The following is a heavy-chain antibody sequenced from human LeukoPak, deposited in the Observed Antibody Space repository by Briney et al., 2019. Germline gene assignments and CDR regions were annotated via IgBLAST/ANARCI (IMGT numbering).Heavy chain of an antibody. CDR1: GFTFSSYA. J-gene: IGHJ3*02. CDR3: ARAGYSSSATLFDAFDI. D-gene: IGHD6-6*01. Sequence: GRSLRLSCAASGFTFSSYAMHWVRQAPGKGLEWVAVISYDGSNKYYADSVKGRFTISRDNSKNTLYLQMNSLRAEDTAVYYCARAGYSSSATLFDAFDIWGQGTMVTVSS. CDR2: ISYDGSNK. V-gene: IGHV3-30-3*01.